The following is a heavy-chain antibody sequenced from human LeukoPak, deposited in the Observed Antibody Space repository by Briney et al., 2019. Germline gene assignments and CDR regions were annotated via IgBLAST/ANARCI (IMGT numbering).Heavy chain of an antibody. Sequence: PGGSLRLSCAASGFTFSSYEMHWVRQAPGKGLEWVSVIYSSGNTYYADSVKGRFTVSRDKSKNTVYLQINSLRAEDTAVYYCARVKDWYFDLWGRGTVVTVSS. CDR1: GFTFSSYE. J-gene: IGHJ2*01. CDR2: IYSSGNT. V-gene: IGHV3-53*01. CDR3: ARVKDWYFDL.